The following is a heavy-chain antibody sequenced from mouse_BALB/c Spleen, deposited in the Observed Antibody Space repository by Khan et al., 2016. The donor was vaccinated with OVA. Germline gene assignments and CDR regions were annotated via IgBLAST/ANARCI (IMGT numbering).Heavy chain of an antibody. Sequence: QVQLKQSGAELARPGASVKMSCMASGYTFTSYTIHWIKLRPGQGLEWIGYINPSNGYSYYNQKFKDKVTLTADKSSTTAYMQLSSLTSDDSAVYNCVRDGAYHRNDGWFAYWGLGTLVTVSA. CDR1: GYTFTSYT. D-gene: IGHD2-14*01. CDR2: INPSNGYS. CDR3: VRDGAYHRNDGWFAY. J-gene: IGHJ3*01. V-gene: IGHV1-4*01.